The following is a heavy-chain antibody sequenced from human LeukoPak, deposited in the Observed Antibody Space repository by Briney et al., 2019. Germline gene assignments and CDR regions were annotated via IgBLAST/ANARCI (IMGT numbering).Heavy chain of an antibody. CDR1: GFTFSSYS. D-gene: IGHD3-10*01. J-gene: IGHJ4*02. V-gene: IGHV3-21*01. CDR2: ISSSSYI. CDR3: ARDLGELGLWFGELSSEPNYFDY. Sequence: PGGSLRLSCAASGFTFSSYSMNWVRQAPGKGLEWVSSISSSSYIYYADSVKGRFTISRDNAKNSLYLQMNSLRAEDTAVYYCARDLGELGLWFGELSSEPNYFDYWGRGTLVTVSS.